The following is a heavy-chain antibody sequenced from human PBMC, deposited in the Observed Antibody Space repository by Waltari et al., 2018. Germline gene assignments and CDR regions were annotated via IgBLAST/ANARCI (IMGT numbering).Heavy chain of an antibody. V-gene: IGHV4-61*02. Sequence: QVQLQESGPGLVKPSQTLSLTCTVSGGSISSGSYYWSWIRQPAGKGLEWIGRIYTSGRTNYNPSLKSRVTISVDTSKNQFSLKLSSVTAADTAVYYCARDLSYSSSWPYFDYWGQGTLVTVSS. J-gene: IGHJ4*02. D-gene: IGHD6-13*01. CDR2: IYTSGRT. CDR1: GGSISSGSYY. CDR3: ARDLSYSSSWPYFDY.